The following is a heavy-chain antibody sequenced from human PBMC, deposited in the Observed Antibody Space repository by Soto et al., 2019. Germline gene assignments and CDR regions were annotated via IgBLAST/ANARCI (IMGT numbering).Heavy chain of an antibody. CDR3: ARHSGYSTYYFDY. V-gene: IGHV1-69*02. Sequence: SVKVSCKASGGTFSSYTISWVRQAPGQGLEWMGRIIPILGIANYAQKFQGRVTITADKSTSTAYMELSSLRSEDTALYYCARHSGYSTYYFDYWGQGTLVTVSS. J-gene: IGHJ4*02. CDR2: IIPILGIA. D-gene: IGHD3-22*01. CDR1: GGTFSSYT.